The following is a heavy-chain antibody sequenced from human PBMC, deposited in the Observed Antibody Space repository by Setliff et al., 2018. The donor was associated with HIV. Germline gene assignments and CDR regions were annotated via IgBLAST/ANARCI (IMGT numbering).Heavy chain of an antibody. CDR3: ARDPRASYLSYYYYHYLDV. Sequence: GGSLRLSCAASGFTFSTYSMNWVRQSPGKGLEWVSYISGTSGTMYYADSVKGRFTISRDNAKNSLFLQMNSLTAEDTAVYYCARDPRASYLSYYYYHYLDVWGKGTTVTVSS. D-gene: IGHD3-16*02. CDR1: GFTFSTYS. V-gene: IGHV3-48*01. CDR2: ISGTSGTM. J-gene: IGHJ6*03.